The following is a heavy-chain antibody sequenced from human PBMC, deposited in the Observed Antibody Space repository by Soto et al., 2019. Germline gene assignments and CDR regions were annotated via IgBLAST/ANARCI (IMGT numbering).Heavy chain of an antibody. J-gene: IGHJ3*02. Sequence: GGSLRLSCAASGFTFSSYAMHWVRQAPGKGLEWVAVISYDGSNKYYADSVKDRFTISRDNAKNTLYLQMNSLRAEDTAVYYCARETIRAFDIWGQGTMVTVSS. D-gene: IGHD3-9*01. V-gene: IGHV3-30-3*01. CDR1: GFTFSSYA. CDR2: ISYDGSNK. CDR3: ARETIRAFDI.